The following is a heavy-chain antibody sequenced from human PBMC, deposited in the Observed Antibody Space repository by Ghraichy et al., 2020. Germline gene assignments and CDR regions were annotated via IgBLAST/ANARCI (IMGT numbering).Heavy chain of an antibody. CDR1: GGSISSVNQY. D-gene: IGHD2-2*02. J-gene: IGHJ4*02. CDR2: IYYSGNT. Sequence: SETLSLTCTVSGGSISSVNQYWGWIRQPPGKGLEWMGSIYYSGNTYYNPSLKSRLTISADTSRNQFSLKVTSVTAADTAVYYCARHGARYCHDHGCYNYFDYWGQGTLVTASS. CDR3: ARHGARYCHDHGCYNYFDY. V-gene: IGHV4-39*01.